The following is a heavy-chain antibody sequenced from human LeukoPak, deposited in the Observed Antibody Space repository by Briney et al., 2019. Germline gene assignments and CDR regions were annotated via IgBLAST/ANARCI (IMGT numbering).Heavy chain of an antibody. CDR3: ARDGGIVVVPAANNWFDP. Sequence: ASVKVSCKASGYTFTSYGISWVRQAPGQGLEWMGWISAYNDNTNYAQKLQGRVTMTTDTSTSTAYMELRSLRPDDTAVYYCARDGGIVVVPAANNWFDPWGQGTLVTVSS. CDR2: ISAYNDNT. J-gene: IGHJ5*02. D-gene: IGHD2-2*01. V-gene: IGHV1-18*01. CDR1: GYTFTSYG.